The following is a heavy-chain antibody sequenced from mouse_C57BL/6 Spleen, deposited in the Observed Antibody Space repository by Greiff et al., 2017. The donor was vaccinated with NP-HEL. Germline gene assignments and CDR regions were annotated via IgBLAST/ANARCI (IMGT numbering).Heavy chain of an antibody. V-gene: IGHV1-82*01. J-gene: IGHJ4*01. CDR1: GYAFSSSW. CDR3: ARSGDVMDY. CDR2: IYPGDGDT. Sequence: VQLQQSGPELVKPGASVKISCKASGYAFSSSWMHWVKQRPGQGLEWIGRIYPGDGDTNYNGKFKGKATLTADKSSSTASMQLSSLTSEDSAVYFCARSGDVMDYWGQGTSVTVSS. D-gene: IGHD3-1*01.